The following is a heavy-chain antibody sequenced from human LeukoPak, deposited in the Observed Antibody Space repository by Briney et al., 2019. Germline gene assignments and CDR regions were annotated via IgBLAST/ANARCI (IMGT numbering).Heavy chain of an antibody. CDR3: ARAMGGNYNSYHTFDF. CDR1: GFTFSVYA. Sequence: PGGSLRLSCAASGFTFSVYAMHWVRQAPGKGLEWVAIISYNGGNKYYADSVKGRFTISRDNSKNTLYLQMNSLRAEDTAVYYCARAMGGNYNSYHTFDFWGQGTVVTVSS. D-gene: IGHD1-26*01. J-gene: IGHJ3*01. CDR2: ISYNGGNK. V-gene: IGHV3-30-3*01.